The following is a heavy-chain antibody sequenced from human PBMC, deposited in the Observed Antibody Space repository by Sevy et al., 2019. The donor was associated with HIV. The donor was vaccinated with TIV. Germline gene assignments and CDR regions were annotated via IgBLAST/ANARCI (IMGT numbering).Heavy chain of an antibody. D-gene: IGHD6-13*01. CDR1: GFTFSSYW. CDR3: GREAAGTDYFDY. CDR2: MNSHGSSI. J-gene: IGHJ4*02. V-gene: IGHV3-74*01. Sequence: GGSLRLSCAASGFTFSSYWMHWVRQAPGKGLVWVSRMNSHGSSISYADSVKGRFTISRDNAKNTLYLQMNSRRAEDTAVYYCGREAAGTDYFDYWGQGTLVTVSS.